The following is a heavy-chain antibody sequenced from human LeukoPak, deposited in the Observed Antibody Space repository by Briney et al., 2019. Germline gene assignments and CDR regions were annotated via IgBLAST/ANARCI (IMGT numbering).Heavy chain of an antibody. J-gene: IGHJ4*02. D-gene: IGHD4-11*01. Sequence: PGRSLRLSCTASGFTFNSYAMNSVRQSPGPQLEWVSGIDCGGTFTYYADSVKGRFTISRDNSRSTLYLQMNSLRADDTAVYYCAKDRDYTTYGYYFDYWGQGTLVTVSS. V-gene: IGHV3-23*01. CDR3: AKDRDYTTYGYYFDY. CDR1: GFTFNSYA. CDR2: IDCGGTFT.